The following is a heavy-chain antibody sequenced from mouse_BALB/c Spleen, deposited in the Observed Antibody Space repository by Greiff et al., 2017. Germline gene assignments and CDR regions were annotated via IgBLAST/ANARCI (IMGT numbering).Heavy chain of an antibody. CDR1: GYTFTSYY. J-gene: IGHJ4*01. CDR2: IYPGNVNT. D-gene: IGHD2-1*01. V-gene: IGHV1S56*01. Sequence: VQLQESGPELVKPGASVRISCKASGYTFTSYYIHWVKQRPGQGLEWIGWIYPGNVNTKYNEKFKGKATLTADKSSSTAYMQLSSLTSEDSAVYFCARYGDYGNYYAMDYWGQGTSVTVSS. CDR3: ARYGDYGNYYAMDY.